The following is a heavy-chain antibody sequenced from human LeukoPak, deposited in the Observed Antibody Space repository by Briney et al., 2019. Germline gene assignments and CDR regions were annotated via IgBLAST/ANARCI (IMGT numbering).Heavy chain of an antibody. D-gene: IGHD6-13*01. CDR1: GFIFRNYW. Sequence: GGSLRLSCAASGFIFRNYWMSWVRQAPGKGLEGVANINQDGSEKYYVDSVKGRFTISRDNAKNSLYLQMNSLRAEDTAVYYCARDREAAAGADFDYWGQGTLVTVSS. V-gene: IGHV3-7*03. CDR3: ARDREAAAGADFDY. J-gene: IGHJ4*02. CDR2: INQDGSEK.